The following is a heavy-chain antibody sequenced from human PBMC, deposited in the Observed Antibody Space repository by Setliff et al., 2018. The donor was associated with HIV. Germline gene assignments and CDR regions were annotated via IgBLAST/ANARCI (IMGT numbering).Heavy chain of an antibody. CDR3: AITHDYGEMGSLYYFDY. J-gene: IGHJ4*02. CDR1: GGTFRNYD. V-gene: IGHV1-69*10. Sequence: EASVKVSCKASGGTFRNYDLSWVRQAPGQGLEWMGGIIPMPGTANYAQKLQGRVTMTTDTSTSTAYMELRSLRSDDTAVYYCAITHDYGEMGSLYYFDYWGQGTLVTVSS. D-gene: IGHD4-17*01. CDR2: IIPMPGTA.